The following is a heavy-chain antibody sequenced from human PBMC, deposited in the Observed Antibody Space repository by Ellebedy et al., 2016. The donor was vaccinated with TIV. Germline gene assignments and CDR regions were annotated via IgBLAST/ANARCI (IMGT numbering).Heavy chain of an antibody. D-gene: IGHD4-17*01. CDR3: VTGGSYGDYRSPTHAFEF. Sequence: GGSLRLSCAAPGFTFSSDWMSWVRQAPGKGLEWVANINQDGSEKYYVDSVKGRFTISRDNAKNSLYLQMNGLGAEDTAVYYCVTGGSYGDYRSPTHAFEFWGQGTMVTVSS. CDR1: GFTFSSDW. V-gene: IGHV3-7*01. CDR2: INQDGSEK. J-gene: IGHJ3*01.